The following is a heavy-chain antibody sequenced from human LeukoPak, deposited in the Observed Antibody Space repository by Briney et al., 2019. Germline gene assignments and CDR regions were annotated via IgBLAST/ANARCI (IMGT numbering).Heavy chain of an antibody. CDR1: GGSISSYY. CDR2: IYYSGST. V-gene: IGHV4-59*01. J-gene: IGHJ5*02. Sequence: PSETLSLTCTVSGGSISSYYWSWIRQPPGKGLEWIGYIYYSGSTNYNPSLKSRVTISVDTSKNQFSLKLSSVTAADTAVYYCAGHLEGWFDPWGQGTLVTVSS. CDR3: AGHLEGWFDP.